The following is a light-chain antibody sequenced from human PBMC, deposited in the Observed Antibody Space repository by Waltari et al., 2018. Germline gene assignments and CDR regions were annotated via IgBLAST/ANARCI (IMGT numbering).Light chain of an antibody. J-gene: IGKJ1*01. CDR2: GAS. V-gene: IGKV3-20*01. Sequence: EIVLSQSPVTLSVSPGGRATLSCRASQSVSSSYVAWYQQKPAQAPRLLIYGASSRATGIPDRCSGSGSGTDFTLTISRLEPDDFAVYYCQHYGSSLWTFGQGTKVDIK. CDR1: QSVSSSY. CDR3: QHYGSSLWT.